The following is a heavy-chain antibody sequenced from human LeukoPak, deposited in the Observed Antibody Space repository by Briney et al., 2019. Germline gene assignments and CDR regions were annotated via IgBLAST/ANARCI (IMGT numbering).Heavy chain of an antibody. CDR1: GFTFSSYA. V-gene: IGHV3-23*01. D-gene: IGHD4-23*01. CDR2: VGASGGTT. CDR3: AKGGDGDKYYFDY. J-gene: IGHJ4*02. Sequence: GGSLRLSCTASGFTFSSYAMYWVRQAPGKGLEWVSAVGASGGTTHYADSVKGRFTISRDNSKNTLYLQMNSLRAEDTAVYYCAKGGDGDKYYFDYWGQGTLVTVSS.